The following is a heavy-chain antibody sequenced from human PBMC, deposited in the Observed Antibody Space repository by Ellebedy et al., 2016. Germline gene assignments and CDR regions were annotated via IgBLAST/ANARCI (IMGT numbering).Heavy chain of an antibody. D-gene: IGHD4-17*01. CDR3: TTEGSTTEDV. Sequence: GESLKISCAASGFTFSNAWMSWVRQAPGKGLEWVGHIKSKTDGGTTDYAAPVKGRFTISRDDSKNTLYLQMNSLKTEDTAVYYCTTEGSTTEDVWGQGTTVTVSS. CDR2: IKSKTDGGTT. CDR1: GFTFSNAW. V-gene: IGHV3-15*01. J-gene: IGHJ6*02.